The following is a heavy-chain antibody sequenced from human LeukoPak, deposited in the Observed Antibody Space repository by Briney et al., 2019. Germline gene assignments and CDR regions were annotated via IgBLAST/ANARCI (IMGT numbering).Heavy chain of an antibody. J-gene: IGHJ3*02. CDR3: ARDLEFEYAFDI. D-gene: IGHD3-10*01. Sequence: GGSLRLSCAASGFTFSSYSMNWVRQAPGKGLEWVSSISSSSSYIYYADSVKGRFTISRDNAKNSLYLQMNSLRAEDTAVYYCARDLEFEYAFDIWGQGTMVTVSS. CDR2: ISSSSSYI. CDR1: GFTFSSYS. V-gene: IGHV3-21*01.